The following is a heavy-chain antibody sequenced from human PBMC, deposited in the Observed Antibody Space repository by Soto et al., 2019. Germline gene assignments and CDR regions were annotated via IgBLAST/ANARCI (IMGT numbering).Heavy chain of an antibody. J-gene: IGHJ4*02. V-gene: IGHV3-33*01. CDR3: ASRSPALDY. Sequence: GGSLRLSCAASGFTFRNYGMHWVRQAPGKGLEWVAVIWYDGSNKYYADSVKGRFTISRDNSKNTLYLQMNSLRADDTAMYYCASRSPALDYWGQGILVTVSS. D-gene: IGHD2-2*01. CDR2: IWYDGSNK. CDR1: GFTFRNYG.